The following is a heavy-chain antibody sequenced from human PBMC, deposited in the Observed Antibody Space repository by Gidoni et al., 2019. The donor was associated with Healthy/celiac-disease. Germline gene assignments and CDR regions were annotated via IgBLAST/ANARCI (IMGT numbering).Heavy chain of an antibody. Sequence: QVQLVQSGAEVKTPGASVKFSCKASGYTFTSYGISCVRQAPGQGLEWMGWISAYNGNTNDAQKLQGRVTMTTDTSTSTAYMELRSLRSDDTAVYYCARDILGRSGYDFWSGYWHDAFDIWGQGTMVTVSS. J-gene: IGHJ3*02. CDR2: ISAYNGNT. CDR3: ARDILGRSGYDFWSGYWHDAFDI. D-gene: IGHD3-3*01. V-gene: IGHV1-18*01. CDR1: GYTFTSYG.